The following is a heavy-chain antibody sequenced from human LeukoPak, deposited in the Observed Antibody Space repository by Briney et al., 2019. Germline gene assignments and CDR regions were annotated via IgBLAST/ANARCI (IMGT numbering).Heavy chain of an antibody. CDR2: MNPNSGST. CDR1: GYTFTSYD. J-gene: IGHJ4*02. CDR3: GRRVYDGKTVDY. Sequence: ASVKVSCKASGYTFTSYDINWVRQATVQGLEWMGWMNPNSGSTGYAQRFQGRVTMTRNTSISTAYMELSSLTSEDTAVYYCGRRVYDGKTVDYWGQGTLVTVSS. V-gene: IGHV1-8*01. D-gene: IGHD5/OR15-5a*01.